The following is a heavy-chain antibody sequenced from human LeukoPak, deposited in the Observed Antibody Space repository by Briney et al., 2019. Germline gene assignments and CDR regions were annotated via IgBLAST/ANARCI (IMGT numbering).Heavy chain of an antibody. J-gene: IGHJ6*03. CDR3: ASRVYCSSTSWYTGRVFDYYYYMDV. CDR2: ISSSGSNK. D-gene: IGHD2-2*02. Sequence: GESLTLSCTASGFTFSSYGMNWIRQAPGKGLEWVSSISSSGSNKYYAASVKRRFTISRDNAKNSLYLLMNSLRAENTAIYYCASRVYCSSTSWYTGRVFDYYYYMDVWGKGTAVTVSS. V-gene: IGHV3-21*01. CDR1: GFTFSSYG.